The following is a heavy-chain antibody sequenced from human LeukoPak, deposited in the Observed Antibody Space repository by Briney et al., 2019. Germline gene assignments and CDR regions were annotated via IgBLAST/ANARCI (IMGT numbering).Heavy chain of an antibody. CDR3: AKGFYGSGSYYDFDY. D-gene: IGHD3-10*01. V-gene: IGHV3-23*01. CDR1: GFTFSSYA. CDR2: ISGSGGST. Sequence: QPGGSLRLSCAASGFTFSSYAISWVRQAPGKGLEWVSAISGSGGSTYYADSVKGRFTISRDNSKNTLYLQMNSLRAEDTAVYYCAKGFYGSGSYYDFDYWGQGTLVTVSS. J-gene: IGHJ4*02.